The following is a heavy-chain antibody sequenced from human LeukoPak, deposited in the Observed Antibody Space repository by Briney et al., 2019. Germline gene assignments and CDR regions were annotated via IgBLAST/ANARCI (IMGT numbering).Heavy chain of an antibody. CDR3: ARGDYYGSQNYTYDI. J-gene: IGHJ3*02. CDR2: IYSDGVT. CDR1: GFIVNSYA. D-gene: IGHD3-10*01. Sequence: GGSLRLSCAASGFIVNSYAMSWVRQAPGKGLAWVSLIYSDGVTQYADSVKGRFTISRDNARNSLYLQMNSLRSEDTALYYCARGDYYGSQNYTYDIWGQGTMVTVSS. V-gene: IGHV3-66*01.